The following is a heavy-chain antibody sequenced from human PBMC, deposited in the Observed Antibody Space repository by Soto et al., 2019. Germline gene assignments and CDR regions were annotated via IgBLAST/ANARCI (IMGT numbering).Heavy chain of an antibody. CDR2: IIPLSTTP. J-gene: IGHJ6*02. CDR3: AITPGGSRHALYLMDI. D-gene: IGHD3-10*01. CDR1: GGSFPDFA. V-gene: IGHV1-69*01. Sequence: QVQLVQSGPEVKKPGSSVRVSCKASGGSFPDFAVSWVRQAPGKGLEWMGGIIPLSTTPNYAQRFQARVTITADVSTNTAYLDLTSLTYDDTAVYYCAITPGGSRHALYLMDIWGHGTTVTVSS.